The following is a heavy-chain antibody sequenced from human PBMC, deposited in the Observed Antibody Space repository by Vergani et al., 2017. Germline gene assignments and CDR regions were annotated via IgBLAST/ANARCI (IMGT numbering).Heavy chain of an antibody. Sequence: QLQLQESGPGLVKPSETLSLTCTVSGGSISSSSYYWGWIRQPPGKGLEWIGSIYYSGSTYYNPSLKSRVTISVDTSKNQFSLKLSSVTAADTAVYYCARPREEENWFDPWGQGTLVTVSS. J-gene: IGHJ5*02. CDR2: IYYSGST. CDR1: GGSISSSSYY. CDR3: ARPREEENWFDP. D-gene: IGHD1-26*01. V-gene: IGHV4-39*01.